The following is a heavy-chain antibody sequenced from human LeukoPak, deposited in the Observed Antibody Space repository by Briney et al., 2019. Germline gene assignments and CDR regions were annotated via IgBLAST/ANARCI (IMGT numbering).Heavy chain of an antibody. J-gene: IGHJ4*02. CDR3: ARWGYCSGGSCYPDALDY. Sequence: GRSLRLSCAASGFTFSSYWMHWVRHAPGKGLVWVSRINSDGSSTTYADSVKGRFTISRDNAKNTLYLQMNSLRAEDTAVYYCARWGYCSGGSCYPDALDYWGQGTLVTVSS. CDR1: GFTFSSYW. CDR2: INSDGSST. V-gene: IGHV3-74*01. D-gene: IGHD2-15*01.